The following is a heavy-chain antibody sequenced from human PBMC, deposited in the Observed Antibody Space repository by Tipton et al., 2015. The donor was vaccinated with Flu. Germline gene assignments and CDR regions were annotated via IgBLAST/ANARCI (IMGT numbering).Heavy chain of an antibody. D-gene: IGHD4-11*01. Sequence: TLSLTCSVSGNSMGSDYYWGWIRQPPGKGLEWIGNIHRSGNTYRNPSLKSRVTMSVDSSKNQFSLRLSSVTAANTAVYYCARRDCSNYVSEPKNWFDPWGQGTLVTVSS. CDR3: ARRDCSNYVSEPKNWFDP. CDR2: IHRSGNT. CDR1: GNSMGSDYY. J-gene: IGHJ5*02. V-gene: IGHV4-38-2*01.